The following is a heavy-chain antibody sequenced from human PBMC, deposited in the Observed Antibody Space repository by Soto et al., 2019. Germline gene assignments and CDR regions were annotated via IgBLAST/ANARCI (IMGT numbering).Heavy chain of an antibody. CDR3: ARQPVRAAAGDYYYGMDV. CDR2: IYPGDSDT. CDR1: GYSFASYW. V-gene: IGHV5-51*01. Sequence: GESLKISCKGSGYSFASYWIGWVRQMPGKGLEWMGIIYPGDSDTRYSPSFQGQVTISADKSISTAYLQWSSLKASDTAMYYCARQPVRAAAGDYYYGMDVWGQGTTVTVSS. D-gene: IGHD6-13*01. J-gene: IGHJ6*02.